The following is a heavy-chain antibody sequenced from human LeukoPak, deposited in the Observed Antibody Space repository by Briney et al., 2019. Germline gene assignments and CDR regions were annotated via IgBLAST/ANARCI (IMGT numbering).Heavy chain of an antibody. D-gene: IGHD4-23*01. V-gene: IGHV3-11*01. CDR2: ISSGGDSI. Sequence: PGGSLRLSCAASDFVFSDHYMSWVRQAPGKGLEWVSYISSGGDSIYYADSVKGRFTISRDNAKNSLYLQMNSLRAEDTAVYYCARDDYGGNLGYWGQGTLVTVSS. CDR1: DFVFSDHY. J-gene: IGHJ4*02. CDR3: ARDDYGGNLGY.